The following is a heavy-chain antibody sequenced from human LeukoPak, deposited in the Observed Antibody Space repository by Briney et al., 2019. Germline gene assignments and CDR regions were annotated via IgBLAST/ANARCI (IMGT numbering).Heavy chain of an antibody. D-gene: IGHD6-13*01. CDR2: ISYGGSNK. J-gene: IGHJ6*02. CDR3: AKDRAAAGDFYYYYYGMDV. V-gene: IGHV3-30*18. CDR1: RFTFSGYG. Sequence: GGSLRLSCAASRFTFSGYGMHWVRQAPGKGLERVAVISYGGSNKYYADSVKGRFTISRDNSKNTLYLQMNSLRAEDTAVYYCAKDRAAAGDFYYYYYGMDVWGQGTTVTVSS.